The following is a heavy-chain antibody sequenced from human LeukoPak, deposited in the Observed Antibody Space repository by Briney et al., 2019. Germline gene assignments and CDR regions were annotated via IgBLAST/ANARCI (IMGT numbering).Heavy chain of an antibody. CDR3: AKVRFIAAAGKNWFDP. D-gene: IGHD6-13*01. Sequence: GGSLRLSCAASGFTFGNAWMSWVRQAPGKGLEWVGRIKSKTDGGTTDYAAPVKGRFTISRDDSKNTLHLQMNSLRAEDTAVYYCAKVRFIAAAGKNWFDPWGQGTLVTVSS. CDR1: GFTFGNAW. CDR2: IKSKTDGGTT. V-gene: IGHV3-15*01. J-gene: IGHJ5*02.